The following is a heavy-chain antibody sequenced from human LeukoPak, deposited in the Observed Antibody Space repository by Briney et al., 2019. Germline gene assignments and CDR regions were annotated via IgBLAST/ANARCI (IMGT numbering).Heavy chain of an antibody. CDR3: ARTADGIFDY. V-gene: IGHV6-1*01. Sequence: SQTLTLTCAISGDSVTSNRAAWNCTTQSPSRGLEWLGRTYYRSKWYNHYAVSVKSRITVNPDTSKNHFSLQLSSVAPEDTAVYCCARTADGIFDYWGQGTLVTVSS. CDR2: TYYRSKWYN. CDR1: GDSVTSNRAA. D-gene: IGHD5-24*01. J-gene: IGHJ4*02.